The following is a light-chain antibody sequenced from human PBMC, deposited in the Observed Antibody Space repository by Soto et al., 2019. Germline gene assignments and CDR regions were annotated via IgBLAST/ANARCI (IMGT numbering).Light chain of an antibody. Sequence: DIQMTQSPSTLSASVGDRVTITCRASQSISSWLAWYQQKPGKAPNLLIYKASTLQSGVPSRFSGSGSGTEFTLTISSLQPDDFGTYYCLQYNSYSRAFGQGTKVEIK. CDR2: KAS. CDR3: LQYNSYSRA. CDR1: QSISSW. J-gene: IGKJ1*01. V-gene: IGKV1-5*03.